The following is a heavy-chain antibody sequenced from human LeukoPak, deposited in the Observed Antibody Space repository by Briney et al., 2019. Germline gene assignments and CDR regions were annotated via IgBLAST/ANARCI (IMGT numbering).Heavy chain of an antibody. Sequence: ASVKVSCKASGYIFTSYYMHWVRQAPGQGLEWMGWINPNSGGTNYAQKFQGRVTMTRDTSISTAYMELSRLRSDDTAVYYCARVRSIAAAGLFDYWGQGTLVTVSS. CDR2: INPNSGGT. D-gene: IGHD6-13*01. J-gene: IGHJ4*02. CDR3: ARVRSIAAAGLFDY. CDR1: GYIFTSYY. V-gene: IGHV1-2*02.